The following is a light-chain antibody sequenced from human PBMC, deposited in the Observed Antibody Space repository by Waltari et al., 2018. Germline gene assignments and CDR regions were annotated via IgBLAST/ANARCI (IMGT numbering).Light chain of an antibody. CDR3: ASWDDSHYV. CDR2: RNN. Sequence: QSVLTQPPSASETPGQRVTISCSGSNANLGSNYLYWYQQPPGTAPKLLIYRNNQRPSGGPDRISASKSGPSASLALDGLRSEDEAIYYCASWDDSHYVFGPGTQVTVL. CDR1: NANLGSNY. V-gene: IGLV1-47*01. J-gene: IGLJ1*01.